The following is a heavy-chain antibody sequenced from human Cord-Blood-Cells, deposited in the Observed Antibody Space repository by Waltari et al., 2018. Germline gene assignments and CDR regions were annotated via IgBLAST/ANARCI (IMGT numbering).Heavy chain of an antibody. J-gene: IGHJ5*02. Sequence: QVQLVQSGAEVKKPGSSVKVSCKASGGTFSSYAISWVRQAPGQGLDWMGGIIPIFGTANYAQKFQGRVTITADESTSTAYMELSSLRSEDTAVYYCARVGYDSSGYTTGWFDPWGQGTLVTVSS. V-gene: IGHV1-69*01. CDR3: ARVGYDSSGYTTGWFDP. CDR1: GGTFSSYA. D-gene: IGHD3-22*01. CDR2: IIPIFGTA.